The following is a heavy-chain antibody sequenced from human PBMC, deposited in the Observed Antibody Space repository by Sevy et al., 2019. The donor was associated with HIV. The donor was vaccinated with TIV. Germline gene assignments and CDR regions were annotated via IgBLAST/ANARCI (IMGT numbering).Heavy chain of an antibody. CDR2: INHSGSA. CDR3: ARPGGDL. CDR1: GGSFSAYY. D-gene: IGHD3-16*01. J-gene: IGHJ4*02. Sequence: SETLSLTFAVYGGSFSAYYWIWIRQAPGQGLEWIGDINHSGSANYNPSLKSRVTISVDTTKSQFSLKLSSVTAADTAVYYCARPGGDLWGRGTLVTVSS. V-gene: IGHV4-34*01.